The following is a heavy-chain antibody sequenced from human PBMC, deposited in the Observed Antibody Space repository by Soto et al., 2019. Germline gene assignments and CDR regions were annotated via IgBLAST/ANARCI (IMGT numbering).Heavy chain of an antibody. V-gene: IGHV5-10-1*01. CDR3: ARQGGYYYYGMDV. CDR2: IDPGDSNT. D-gene: IGHD2-15*01. J-gene: IGHJ6*02. CDR1: GYRFNTFW. Sequence: GESLKISCNTAGYRFNTFWISWVRQVPGKGLEWMGRIDPGDSNTNYSPSLQGHVTLSVDKSIGTAYLQWSSLKASDTGIYYCARQGGYYYYGMDVWGQGTAVTVSS.